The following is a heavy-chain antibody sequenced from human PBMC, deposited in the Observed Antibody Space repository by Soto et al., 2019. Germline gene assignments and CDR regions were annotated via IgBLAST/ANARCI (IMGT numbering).Heavy chain of an antibody. CDR1: GFTFSSYG. D-gene: IGHD3-10*01. Sequence: GGSLRLSCAASGFTFSSYGMHWVRQAPGKGLEWVAIIWYDGSNQYYADSVKGRFTISRDNSKNTLYLQMNSLRAEDTAVYYCARQGWGVQYHYYMDVWGKGTTVTVSS. J-gene: IGHJ6*03. CDR3: ARQGWGVQYHYYMDV. CDR2: IWYDGSNQ. V-gene: IGHV3-33*01.